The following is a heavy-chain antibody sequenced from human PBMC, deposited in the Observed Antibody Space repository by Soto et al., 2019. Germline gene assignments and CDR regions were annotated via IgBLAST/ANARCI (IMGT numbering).Heavy chain of an antibody. J-gene: IGHJ5*02. CDR3: ARLAITIFGVDYWFDT. Sequence: GESLKISCKGSGYNFTSYFIGWVRQMPGKGLELMGIIYPGDSDTRYSPSFQGQVTISADKSISTAYLQWSSLKASDTAMYYCARLAITIFGVDYWFDTWGQGTLVTVSS. CDR2: IYPGDSDT. V-gene: IGHV5-51*01. D-gene: IGHD3-3*01. CDR1: GYNFTSYF.